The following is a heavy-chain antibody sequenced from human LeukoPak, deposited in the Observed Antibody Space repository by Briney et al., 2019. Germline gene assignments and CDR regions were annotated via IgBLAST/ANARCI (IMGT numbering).Heavy chain of an antibody. CDR2: IYYSGST. CDR3: ARAYYFDSSGYYFPVDY. V-gene: IGHV4-59*08. J-gene: IGHJ4*02. CDR1: GGSIGSYY. D-gene: IGHD3-22*01. Sequence: PSETLSLTCTVSGGSIGSYYWSWIRQPPGKGLEWIGYIYYSGSTNYNPSLKSRVTISVDTSKNQFSLKLSSVTAADTAVYYCARAYYFDSSGYYFPVDYWGQGTLVTVSS.